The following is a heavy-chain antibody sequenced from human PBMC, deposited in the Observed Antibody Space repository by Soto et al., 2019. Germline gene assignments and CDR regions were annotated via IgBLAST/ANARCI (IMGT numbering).Heavy chain of an antibody. V-gene: IGHV3-23*01. Sequence: GGSLRLSCAVSGFTFNSYAMNWVRQAPGKGLEWVSSISGGGGGTYYADSLKGRLTISRDNSKSTLYLQMNSLRAEDTAVYYCAKGSQYDILTVYHAFDYWGQGTPVTVSS. CDR3: AKGSQYDILTVYHAFDY. CDR1: GFTFNSYA. D-gene: IGHD3-9*01. J-gene: IGHJ4*02. CDR2: ISGGGGGT.